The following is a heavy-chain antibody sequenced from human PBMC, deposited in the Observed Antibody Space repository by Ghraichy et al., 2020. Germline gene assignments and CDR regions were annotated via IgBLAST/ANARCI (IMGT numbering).Heavy chain of an antibody. V-gene: IGHV3-30*18. Sequence: GGSLRLSCAASGFTFNNYGMHWVRQAPGKGLEWVAVISHDGSNENYADSVKGRFTISRDNSKNTLYLQMNSLRAEDTAVYYCVKPPLSRERRDYHFEYWGEGTLVTVSS. CDR2: ISHDGSNE. D-gene: IGHD5-12*01. CDR1: GFTFNNYG. CDR3: VKPPLSRERRDYHFEY. J-gene: IGHJ4*02.